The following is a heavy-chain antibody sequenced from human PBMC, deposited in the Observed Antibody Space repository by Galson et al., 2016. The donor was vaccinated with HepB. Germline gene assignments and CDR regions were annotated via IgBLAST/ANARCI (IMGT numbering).Heavy chain of an antibody. V-gene: IGHV4-59*01. CDR2: ISNRGDI. J-gene: IGHJ5*01. CDR1: HDTITESY. CDR3: SRTARIFDS. D-gene: IGHD6-6*01. Sequence: SETLSLTCTVSHDTITESYWSWIRQPPGKGLECIGYISNRGDISYNPSLKSRATISMETSKNQFSLTLSSVSPADTAVYYCSRTARIFDSWGQGILVTVSS.